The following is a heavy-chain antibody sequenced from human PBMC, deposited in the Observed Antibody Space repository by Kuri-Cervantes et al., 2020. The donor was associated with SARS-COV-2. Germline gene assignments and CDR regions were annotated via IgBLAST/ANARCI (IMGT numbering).Heavy chain of an antibody. J-gene: IGHJ1*01. CDR1: GFTFSNAW. V-gene: IGHV3-23*01. CDR2: ISGSGGST. CDR3: AKVYGDIVVVPAAKYFQH. D-gene: IGHD2-2*01. Sequence: GGSLRLSCAASGFTFSNAWMSWVRQAPGKGLAWVSAISGSGGSTYYADSVKGRFTIPRDNSKNTLYLQMNSLRAEDTAVYYCAKVYGDIVVVPAAKYFQHWGQGTLVTVSS.